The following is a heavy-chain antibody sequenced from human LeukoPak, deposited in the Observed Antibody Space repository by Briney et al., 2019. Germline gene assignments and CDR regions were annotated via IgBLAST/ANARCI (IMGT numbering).Heavy chain of an antibody. D-gene: IGHD3-10*01. V-gene: IGHV3-30*04. CDR2: ISYDGSNK. CDR1: GSTFSSYA. CDR3: ARGPRLMVRGVLGGY. Sequence: GRSLRLSCAASGSTFSSYAMHWVRQAPGKGLEWVAVISYDGSNKYYADSVKGRFTISRDNSKNTLYLQMNSLRAEDTAVYYCARGPRLMVRGVLGGYWGQGTLVTVSS. J-gene: IGHJ4*02.